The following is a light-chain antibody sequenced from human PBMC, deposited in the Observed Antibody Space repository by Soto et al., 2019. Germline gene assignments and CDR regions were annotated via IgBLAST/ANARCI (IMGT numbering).Light chain of an antibody. V-gene: IGKV1-5*01. Sequence: DIQMTQSPSSLSASVGDRVTVTCRASQSISSYLNLDQQTPGKAPKFLIYDASTLESEVPSRFSGSGSGTEFTLTISSLQTDDFATYYCQQYNSYSSWTFGQGTKVDIK. CDR1: QSISSY. CDR2: DAS. J-gene: IGKJ1*01. CDR3: QQYNSYSSWT.